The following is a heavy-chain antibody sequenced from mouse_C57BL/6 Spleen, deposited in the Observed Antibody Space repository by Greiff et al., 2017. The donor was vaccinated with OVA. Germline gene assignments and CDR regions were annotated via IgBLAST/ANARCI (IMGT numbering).Heavy chain of an antibody. CDR1: GYSFTGYF. V-gene: IGHV1-20*01. CDR2: INPYNGDT. J-gene: IGHJ4*01. D-gene: IGHD1-1*01. CDR3: ARGHYGSSYRAMDY. Sequence: EVQGVESGPELVKPGDSVKISCKASGYSFTGYFMNWVMQSHGKSLEWIGRINPYNGDTFYNQKFKGKATLTVDKSSSTAHMELRSLTSEDSAVYYCARGHYGSSYRAMDYWGQGTSVTVSS.